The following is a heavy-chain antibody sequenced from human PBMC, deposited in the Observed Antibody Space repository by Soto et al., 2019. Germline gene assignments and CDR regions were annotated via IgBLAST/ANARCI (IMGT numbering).Heavy chain of an antibody. Sequence: ASVKVSCKASGYTFTGYYMHWVRQAPGQGLEWMGWINHNGGGTNYAQKFQGWVTMTRDTSISTAYMELSRLRSDDTAVYCCARGGSVCFDYWGQGTLVTVSS. V-gene: IGHV1-2*04. CDR2: INHNGGGT. CDR1: GYTFTGYY. J-gene: IGHJ4*02. CDR3: ARGGSVCFDY.